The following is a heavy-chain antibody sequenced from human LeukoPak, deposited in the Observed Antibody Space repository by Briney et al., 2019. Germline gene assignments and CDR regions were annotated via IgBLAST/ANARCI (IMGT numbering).Heavy chain of an antibody. J-gene: IGHJ4*02. CDR1: GFTFSSYA. CDR2: ISGSGGST. Sequence: GGSLRLSCAASGFTFSSYAMSWVRQAPGKGLEWVSAISGSGGSTYYADSVKGRFTISRDNSKNTLYLQMNSLRAEDTAVYYCAKAPQKIAGTTGDYFDYWGQGTLVTVSS. CDR3: AKAPQKIAGTTGDYFDY. D-gene: IGHD1-7*01. V-gene: IGHV3-23*01.